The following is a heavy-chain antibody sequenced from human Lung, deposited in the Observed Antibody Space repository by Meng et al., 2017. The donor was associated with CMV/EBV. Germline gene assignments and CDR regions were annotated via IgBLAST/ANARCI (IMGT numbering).Heavy chain of an antibody. CDR1: GGSISGSRHY. V-gene: IGHV4-39*07. Sequence: SETLSLTCTVSGGSISGSRHYWGWVRQPPGKGLEWMGSIYYTGSTYYNESLKGRVTVSVDTPKNEFSLKLNTVTAADRAVYYYARRNSIVVAGYWFDPWGQGXLVTVSS. J-gene: IGHJ5*02. D-gene: IGHD4-23*01. CDR3: ARRNSIVVAGYWFDP. CDR2: IYYTGST.